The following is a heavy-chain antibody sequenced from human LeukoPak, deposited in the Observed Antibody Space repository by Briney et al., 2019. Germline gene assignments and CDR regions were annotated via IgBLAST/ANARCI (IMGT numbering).Heavy chain of an antibody. D-gene: IGHD5-12*01. CDR1: GYTLTELS. Sequence: ASVKVSCKVSGYTLTELSMHWVRQAPGKGPEWTGGFDPEDGETIYAQKFQGRVTMTEDTSTDTAYMELSSLRSEDTAVYYCATLSRVATIDYFDYWGQGTLVTVSS. CDR3: ATLSRVATIDYFDY. CDR2: FDPEDGET. V-gene: IGHV1-24*01. J-gene: IGHJ4*02.